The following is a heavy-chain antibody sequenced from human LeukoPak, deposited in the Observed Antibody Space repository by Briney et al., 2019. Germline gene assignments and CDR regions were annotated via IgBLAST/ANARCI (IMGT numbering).Heavy chain of an antibody. V-gene: IGHV3-21*01. Sequence: GGSLRLSCAASGFTFSSYSMNWVRQAPGKGLEWVSSISSSSSYIYYADSVKGRFTISRDNAKNSLYLQMNSLRAEDTAVYYCARDYSGYDFNYFDYWGQGTLVTVSS. CDR3: ARDYSGYDFNYFDY. J-gene: IGHJ4*02. CDR2: ISSSSSYI. CDR1: GFTFSSYS. D-gene: IGHD5-12*01.